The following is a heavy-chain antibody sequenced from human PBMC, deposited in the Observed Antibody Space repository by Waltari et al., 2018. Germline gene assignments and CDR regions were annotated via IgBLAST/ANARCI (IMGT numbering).Heavy chain of an antibody. Sequence: EVQLVESGGGLIQPGMSLRLSCAASGFTISNNYISWVRQAPGKGLWWVSVFYGGGSSYHADSVKGRFTVSRDASKNTVYLQMNSLTAEDTAVYYCALSSGVVKGYLDYWGQGTLVTVSS. CDR1: GFTISNNY. CDR3: ALSSGVVKGYLDY. D-gene: IGHD3-3*01. J-gene: IGHJ4*02. CDR2: FYGGGSS. V-gene: IGHV3-53*02.